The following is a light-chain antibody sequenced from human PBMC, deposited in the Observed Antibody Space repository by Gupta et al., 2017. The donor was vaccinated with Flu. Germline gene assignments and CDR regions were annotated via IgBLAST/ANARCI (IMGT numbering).Light chain of an antibody. CDR2: QEN. V-gene: IGLV3-1*01. J-gene: IGLJ2*01. CDR3: QAWDTSTASVV. Sequence: KVGVYDDCCDHQQPGQTAVLLIDQENKRPSGVAARFSGGYYANTATLTTSGTQHVDDADYYCQAWDTSTASVVFGGGTKLTVL. CDR1: KVGVYD.